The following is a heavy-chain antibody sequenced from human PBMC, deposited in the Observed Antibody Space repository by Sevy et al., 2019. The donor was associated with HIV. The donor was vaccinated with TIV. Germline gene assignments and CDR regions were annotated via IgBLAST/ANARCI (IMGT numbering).Heavy chain of an antibody. J-gene: IGHJ4*02. V-gene: IGHV4-34*01. CDR3: ARATSLVTGPNNYYFDY. CDR1: DGSFSGYY. Sequence: SDTLSLTCAVYDGSFSGYYWSWIRQPPGKGLDWIGEINHSGSTNYNPSLKSRVTISLDTSKNQFSLKLSSVTAADTAVYYCARATSLVTGPNNYYFDYWGQGTLVTVSS. CDR2: INHSGST. D-gene: IGHD5-18*01.